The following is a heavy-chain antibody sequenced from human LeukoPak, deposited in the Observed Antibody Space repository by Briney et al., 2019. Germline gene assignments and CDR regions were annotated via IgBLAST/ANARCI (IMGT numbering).Heavy chain of an antibody. D-gene: IGHD3-9*01. V-gene: IGHV3-15*01. Sequence: GGSLRLSFAASGXTFSNAWMSGGRQAPGKGLEWAGRITSKTDGGTTDCAAPVKGRFTISRDGSKNTLYLQMNSLKTEDTAVYYCTTDPRYYDILTEFDPWGQGTLVTVSS. CDR1: GXTFSNAW. J-gene: IGHJ5*02. CDR3: TTDPRYYDILTEFDP. CDR2: ITSKTDGGTT.